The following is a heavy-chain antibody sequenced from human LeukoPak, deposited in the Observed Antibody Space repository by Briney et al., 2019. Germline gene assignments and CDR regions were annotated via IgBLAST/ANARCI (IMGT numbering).Heavy chain of an antibody. CDR1: GGSFSGYY. CDR3: ARGGGDYVSEMGEYNWFDP. V-gene: IGHV4-34*01. CDR2: INHSGST. Sequence: SETLSLTCAVYGGSFSGYYWSWIRQPPGMGLEWIGEINHSGSTNYNPSLKSRVTISVDTSKNQFSLKLSSVTAADTAVYYCARGGGDYVSEMGEYNWFDPWGQGTLVTVSS. J-gene: IGHJ5*02. D-gene: IGHD4-17*01.